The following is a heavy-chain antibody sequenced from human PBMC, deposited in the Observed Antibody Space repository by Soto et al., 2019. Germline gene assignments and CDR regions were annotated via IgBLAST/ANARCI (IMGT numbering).Heavy chain of an antibody. CDR1: GFTVSRNY. J-gene: IGHJ4*02. CDR3: ARDAEDESSGYYYFDY. D-gene: IGHD3-22*01. CDR2: IYSGGST. Sequence: GGSQRLSCAASGFTVSRNYMSWVRQAPGKGLEWVSVIYSGGSTLYSDSVKGRFTITRDNSKNTLYLQMNRLTAEDTAVYYCARDAEDESSGYYYFDYWVQGTLVSVSS. V-gene: IGHV3-53*01.